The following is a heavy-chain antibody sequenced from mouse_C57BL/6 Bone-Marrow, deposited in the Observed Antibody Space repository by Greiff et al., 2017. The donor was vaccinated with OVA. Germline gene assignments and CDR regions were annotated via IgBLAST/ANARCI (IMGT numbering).Heavy chain of an antibody. CDR1: GYSFTDYN. V-gene: IGHV1-39*01. CDR2: INPNYGTT. Sequence: QLQESGPELVKPGASVKISCKASGYSFTDYNMNWVKQSNGKSLEWIGVINPNYGTTSYNQKFKGKATLTVDLSSSTAYMQLNSLTSEDSAVYYCARPLYGSSHYYAMDYWGQGTSVTVSS. J-gene: IGHJ4*01. CDR3: ARPLYGSSHYYAMDY. D-gene: IGHD1-1*01.